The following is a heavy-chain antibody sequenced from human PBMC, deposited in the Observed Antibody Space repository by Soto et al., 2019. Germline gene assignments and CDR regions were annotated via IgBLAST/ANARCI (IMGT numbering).Heavy chain of an antibody. CDR2: VYYSGST. CDR3: ARDTTPSL. CDR1: GASISSYY. J-gene: IGHJ4*02. Sequence: QVQLQESGPGLVKPSETLSLTCTVSGASISSYYWSWIRQPPGKGLEWIGYVYYSGSTNYNPYLKSRHTISVDTSKNQFSLTLSSVTAADTALYYCARDTTPSLWGQGTLVTVSS. V-gene: IGHV4-59*01. D-gene: IGHD1-1*01.